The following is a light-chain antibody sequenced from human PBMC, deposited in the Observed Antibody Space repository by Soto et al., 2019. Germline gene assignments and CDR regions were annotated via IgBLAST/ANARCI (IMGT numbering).Light chain of an antibody. CDR1: QTISSW. CDR2: KAS. V-gene: IGKV1-5*03. J-gene: IGKJ1*01. Sequence: DIQMTQSPSTLSGSVGDRVTITCRASQTISSWLAWYQQKPGKAPKLLIYKASTLKSGAPSRFSGSGSGTEFTLTISSLQPDDFATYYCQQYNSYSEAFGQGTKV. CDR3: QQYNSYSEA.